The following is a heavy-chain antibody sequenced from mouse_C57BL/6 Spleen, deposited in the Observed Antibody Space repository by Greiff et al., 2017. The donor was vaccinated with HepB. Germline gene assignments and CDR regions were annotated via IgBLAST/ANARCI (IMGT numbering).Heavy chain of an antibody. Sequence: QLQQSGPELVKPGASVKISCKASGYAFSSSWMNWVKQRPGKGLEWIGRIYPGDGDTNYNGKFKGKATLTADKSSSTAYMQLSSLTSEDSAVYFCAREELDGYYDWYFDVWGTGTTVTVSS. CDR1: GYAFSSSW. CDR3: AREELDGYYDWYFDV. J-gene: IGHJ1*03. D-gene: IGHD2-3*01. V-gene: IGHV1-82*01. CDR2: IYPGDGDT.